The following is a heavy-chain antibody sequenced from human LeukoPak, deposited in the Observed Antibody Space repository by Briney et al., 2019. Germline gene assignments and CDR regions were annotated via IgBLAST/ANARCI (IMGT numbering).Heavy chain of an antibody. J-gene: IGHJ5*02. V-gene: IGHV3-30*02. CDR3: AKDYGITGTGGAWLDP. D-gene: IGHD1-20*01. CDR2: IRYDGSNK. CDR1: GFAFSRYG. Sequence: GGSLRLSCAASGFAFSRYGMHWVRQAPGKGLEWVAFIRYDGSNKNHADSVKGRFTISRDNSKNMLYLQMNSLRPEDTSVYYCAKDYGITGTGGAWLDPWGQGTLVTVSS.